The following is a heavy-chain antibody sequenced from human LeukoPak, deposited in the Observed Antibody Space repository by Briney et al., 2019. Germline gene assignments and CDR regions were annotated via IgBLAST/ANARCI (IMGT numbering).Heavy chain of an antibody. CDR3: MGGRGWLPEN. V-gene: IGHV3-7*01. Sequence: GGSLRLSCAASGFTFSSYWMNWVRQAPGKGLEWVAIIKQDGTETFYVDSVKGRFTISRDNVKNSLYLQMNSLRIEDAAVYYCMGGRGWLPENWGQGTLVTVSS. CDR1: GFTFSSYW. J-gene: IGHJ4*02. CDR2: IKQDGTET. D-gene: IGHD3-22*01.